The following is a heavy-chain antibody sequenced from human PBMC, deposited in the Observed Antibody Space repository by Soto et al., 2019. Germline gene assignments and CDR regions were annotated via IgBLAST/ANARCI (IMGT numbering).Heavy chain of an antibody. J-gene: IGHJ5*02. CDR1: GGPISSDY. CDR3: ARVYDFWSGSNWFDP. D-gene: IGHD3-3*01. Sequence: SETLSLTCTVSGGPISSDYWSWIRQPPGKGLEWIAYLYYSGRTQYNPSLKSRLTISVDTSKNQFSLKLKSVTAADTAVYFCARVYDFWSGSNWFDPWGQGTLVTVSS. V-gene: IGHV4-59*01. CDR2: LYYSGRT.